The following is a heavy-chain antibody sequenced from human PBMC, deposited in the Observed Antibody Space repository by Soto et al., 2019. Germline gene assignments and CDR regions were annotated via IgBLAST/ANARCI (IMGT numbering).Heavy chain of an antibody. CDR2: ISYDGSNK. CDR3: ARDLDYDFWSGYYTYYYYGMDV. Sequence: GGSLRLSCAASGFTFSSYAMHWVRQAPGKGLEWVAVISYDGSNKYYADSVKGRFTISRDNSKNTLYLQMNSLRAEDTAVYYCARDLDYDFWSGYYTYYYYGMDVWGQGTTVTVSS. D-gene: IGHD3-3*01. V-gene: IGHV3-30-3*01. J-gene: IGHJ6*02. CDR1: GFTFSSYA.